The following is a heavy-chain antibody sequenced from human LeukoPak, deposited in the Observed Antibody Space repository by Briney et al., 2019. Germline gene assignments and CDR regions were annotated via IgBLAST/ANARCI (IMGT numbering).Heavy chain of an antibody. CDR2: IRYDGSNK. Sequence: PGGSLRLSCAASGFTFSSYGMHWVRQAPGKGLEWVAFIRYDGSNKYYADSVKGRFTISRDNSKNTLYLQMNSLKTEDTAVYYCTTSDGTSYYYYYGMDVWGQGTTVTVSS. J-gene: IGHJ6*02. D-gene: IGHD1-1*01. V-gene: IGHV3-30*02. CDR1: GFTFSSYG. CDR3: TTSDGTSYYYYYGMDV.